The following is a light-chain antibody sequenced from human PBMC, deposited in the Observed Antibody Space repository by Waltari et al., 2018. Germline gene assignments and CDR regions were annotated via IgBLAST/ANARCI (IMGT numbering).Light chain of an antibody. J-gene: IGLJ3*02. CDR2: VNSDGSH. Sequence: QLVLTQSPSASASLGASVKLTCTLSSGHSSNVIAWHQQHPQKGPRYLTKVNSDGSHSKGDEIPDRFSGSSSGAERYLTISSLQSEDEADYYCQTGGHGTWVFGGGTKLTVL. CDR1: SGHSSNV. V-gene: IGLV4-69*02. CDR3: QTGGHGTWV.